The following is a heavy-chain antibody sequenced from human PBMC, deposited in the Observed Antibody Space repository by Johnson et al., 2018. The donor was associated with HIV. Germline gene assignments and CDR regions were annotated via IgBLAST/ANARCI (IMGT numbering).Heavy chain of an antibody. CDR3: AREWLYGFDI. CDR2: ISYDGSNK. J-gene: IGHJ3*02. CDR1: GFTFSNYA. Sequence: QVQLVESGGGVVQPGRSLRLSCAASGFTFSNYAMYWVRQAPGKGLEWVAAISYDGSNKYYADSVKGRFTISRDNSKNTLYLQMNRLRAEDTAVYYCAREWLYGFDIWGQGTLVTVSS. D-gene: IGHD5-24*01. V-gene: IGHV3-30*14.